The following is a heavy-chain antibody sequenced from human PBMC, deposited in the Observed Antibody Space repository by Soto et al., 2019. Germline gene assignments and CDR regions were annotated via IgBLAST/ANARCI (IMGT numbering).Heavy chain of an antibody. CDR2: IWYDGSNK. J-gene: IGHJ4*02. CDR1: GFTFSSYG. Sequence: GGSLRLSCAASGFTFSSYGMHWVRQAPGKGLEWVAVIWYDGSNKYYADSVKGRFTISRDNSKNTLYLQMNSLRAEDTAVYYCARGYSSGWYGKDYFDYWGQGTLVTVSS. D-gene: IGHD6-19*01. V-gene: IGHV3-33*01. CDR3: ARGYSSGWYGKDYFDY.